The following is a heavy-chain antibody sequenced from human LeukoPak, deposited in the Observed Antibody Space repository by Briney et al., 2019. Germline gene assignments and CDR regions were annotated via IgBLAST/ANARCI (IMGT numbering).Heavy chain of an antibody. CDR3: ARQYYYGSGSPAFDY. J-gene: IGHJ4*02. V-gene: IGHV4-61*08. CDR2: IYYSGST. CDR1: GGSISSGGYY. D-gene: IGHD3-10*01. Sequence: SETLSLTCTVSGGSISSGGYYWSWIRQHPGKGLEWIGYIYYSGSTYYNPSLKSRVTISVDTSKNQFSLKLSSVTAADTAVYYCARQYYYGSGSPAFDYWGQGTLVTVSS.